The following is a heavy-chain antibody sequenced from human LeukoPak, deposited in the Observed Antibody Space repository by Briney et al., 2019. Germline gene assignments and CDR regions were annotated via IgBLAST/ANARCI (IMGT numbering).Heavy chain of an antibody. J-gene: IGHJ6*03. CDR2: ISGSGGST. Sequence: GGSLRLSCAASGFTFSSYAMSWVRQAPGKGLEWVSAISGSGGSTYYADSVKGRFTISRDNSKNTLYLQMNSLRAEDTAVYYCAKDTGPSYYYYMDVWGKGTTVTVSS. D-gene: IGHD2-8*02. CDR1: GFTFSSYA. V-gene: IGHV3-23*01. CDR3: AKDTGPSYYYYMDV.